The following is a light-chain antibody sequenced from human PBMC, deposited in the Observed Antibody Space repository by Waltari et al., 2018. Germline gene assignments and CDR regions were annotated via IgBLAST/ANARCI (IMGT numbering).Light chain of an antibody. CDR2: KAS. Sequence: DIQMTQSPSTLCASVGDRVTITCRASQSINTWLAWYQQKPGKAPKPLIYKASSLEGGVPSRFSGSGSGTEFSLTISSLQPDDFATYHCQQYKTNPWTFGQGTKVEIK. CDR1: QSINTW. CDR3: QQYKTNPWT. J-gene: IGKJ1*01. V-gene: IGKV1-5*03.